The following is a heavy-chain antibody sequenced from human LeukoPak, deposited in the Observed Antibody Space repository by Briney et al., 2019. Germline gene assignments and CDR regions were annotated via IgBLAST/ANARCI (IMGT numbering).Heavy chain of an antibody. V-gene: IGHV3-15*05. D-gene: IGHD3-10*01. CDR1: GFTFSNAC. J-gene: IGHJ4*02. CDR3: TTVTLRPVGL. CDR2: IKSKTDGGTI. Sequence: GGSLRLSCAVSGFTFSNACMSWVRQAPAKGLEWVGRIKSKTDGGTIDYAAPVKGRFTISRDDSKNTLFLQMNSLKIEDTAVYYCTTVTLRPVGLWGQGTLVTVSS.